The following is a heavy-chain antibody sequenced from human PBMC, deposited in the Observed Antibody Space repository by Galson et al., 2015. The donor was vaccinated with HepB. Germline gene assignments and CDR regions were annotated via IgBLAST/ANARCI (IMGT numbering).Heavy chain of an antibody. Sequence: SVKVSCKASGGTFSSYAISWVRQAPGQGLEWMGGIIPIFGTANYAQKFQGRVTITADESTSTAYMELSSLRSEDTAVYHCARAGKDCSSTSCYITVWWFDPWGQGTLVTVSS. CDR2: IIPIFGTA. CDR1: GGTFSSYA. D-gene: IGHD2-2*02. CDR3: ARAGKDCSSTSCYITVWWFDP. J-gene: IGHJ5*02. V-gene: IGHV1-69*13.